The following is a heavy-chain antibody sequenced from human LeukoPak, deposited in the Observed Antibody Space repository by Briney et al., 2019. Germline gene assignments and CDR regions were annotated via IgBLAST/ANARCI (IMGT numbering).Heavy chain of an antibody. CDR2: MWYDGSNK. V-gene: IGHV3-33*01. CDR3: ARGLPPVMKYYFDY. Sequence: GGSLRLSCAASGFTFNSYGMHWVRQAPGKGLEWVSAMWYDGSNKYYADSVKGRFTISRDDSKNTLYLQMNSLRAEDTAMYYCARGLPPVMKYYFDYWGQGTLVTVSS. CDR1: GFTFNSYG. D-gene: IGHD4-11*01. J-gene: IGHJ4*02.